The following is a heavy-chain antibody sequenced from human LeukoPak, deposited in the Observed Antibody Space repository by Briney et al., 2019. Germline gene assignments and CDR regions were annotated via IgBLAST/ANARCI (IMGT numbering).Heavy chain of an antibody. CDR3: ASLTTVTPYFYT. CDR2: IYYTGII. J-gene: IGHJ5*02. Sequence: SETLSLNCSVSGGSMSSYYWSWVRQPPCKGLQWIGYIYYTGIINYNPSLNSRVTISLNTSQNHFSLRLTSVTAADTAMYYCASLTTVTPYFYTCGQGILVTVSS. D-gene: IGHD4-17*01. V-gene: IGHV4-59*01. CDR1: GGSMSSYY.